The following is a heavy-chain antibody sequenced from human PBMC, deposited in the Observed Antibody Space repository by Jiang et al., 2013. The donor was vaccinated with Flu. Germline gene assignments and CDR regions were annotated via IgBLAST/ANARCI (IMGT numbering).Heavy chain of an antibody. V-gene: IGHV4-31*03. J-gene: IGHJ5*02. CDR2: IYYSGST. Sequence: GSGLVKPSQTLSLTCTVSGGSISSGGYYWSWIRQHPGKGLEWIGYIYYSGSTYYNPSLKSRVTISVDTSKNQFSLKLSSVTAADTAVYYCARAGVGIVVVPAAPYNWFDPWGQGTLVTVSS. CDR1: GGSISSGGYY. D-gene: IGHD2-2*01. CDR3: ARAGVGIVVVPAAPYNWFDP.